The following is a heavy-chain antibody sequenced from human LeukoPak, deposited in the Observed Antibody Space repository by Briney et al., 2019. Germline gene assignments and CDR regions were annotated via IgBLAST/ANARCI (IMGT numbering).Heavy chain of an antibody. J-gene: IGHJ4*02. V-gene: IGHV4-61*01. CDR3: ARAPRGYCSSTSCYAYFDY. CDR2: IYYSGST. CDR1: GGSVSSGSYY. Sequence: SETLSLTCTVPGGSVSSGSYYWSWIRQPPGKGLEWIGYIYYSGSTNYNPSLKSRVTISVDTSKNQFSLKLSSVTAAGTAVYYCARAPRGYCSSTSCYAYFDYWGQGTLVTVSS. D-gene: IGHD2-2*01.